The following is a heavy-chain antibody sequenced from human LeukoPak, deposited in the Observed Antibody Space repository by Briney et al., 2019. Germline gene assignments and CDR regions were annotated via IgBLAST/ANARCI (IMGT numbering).Heavy chain of an antibody. V-gene: IGHV1-18*01. CDR2: ISAYNGNT. CDR3: ARDCGIYDSSEPDY. D-gene: IGHD3-22*01. J-gene: IGHJ4*02. CDR1: GYTFTSYG. Sequence: ASVKVSCKASGYTFTSYGISWVRQAPGRGLEWMGWISAYNGNTNYAQKLQGRVTMTTDTSTSTAYMELRSLRSDDTAVYYCARDCGIYDSSEPDYWGQGTLVTVSS.